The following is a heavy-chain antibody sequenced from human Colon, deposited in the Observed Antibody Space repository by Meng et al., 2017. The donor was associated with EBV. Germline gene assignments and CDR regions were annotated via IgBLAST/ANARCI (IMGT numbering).Heavy chain of an antibody. CDR2: ISTNTGTP. CDR3: ARGGNFDP. CDR1: GYNFSNYT. Sequence: VKIVQSGSVLKNPGALVKVSCKASGYNFSNYTINWVRQGHGRGLGWMGWISTNTGTPTYTQGITGRFVFSLDTSVSTAYLQISSLKAEDTAVYYCARGGNFDPWGQGTLVTVSS. J-gene: IGHJ5*02. D-gene: IGHD2/OR15-2a*01. V-gene: IGHV7-4-1*02.